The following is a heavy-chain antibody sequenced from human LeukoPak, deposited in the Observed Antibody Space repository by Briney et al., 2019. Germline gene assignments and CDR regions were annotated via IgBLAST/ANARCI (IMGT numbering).Heavy chain of an antibody. D-gene: IGHD4-23*01. J-gene: IGHJ4*02. CDR1: GYSISSGYY. CDR2: IYHSGST. CDR3: ARVTTVVTPVPYYFDY. V-gene: IGHV4-38-2*02. Sequence: SSETLSLTCTVSGYSISSGYYWGWIRQPPGKGLEWIGSIYHSGSTYYNPSLKSRVTISVDTSKNQFSLKLSSVTAADTAVYYCARVTTVVTPVPYYFDYWGQGTLVTVSS.